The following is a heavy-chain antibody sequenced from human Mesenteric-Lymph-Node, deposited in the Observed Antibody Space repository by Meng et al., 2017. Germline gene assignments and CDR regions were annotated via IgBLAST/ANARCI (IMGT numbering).Heavy chain of an antibody. D-gene: IGHD2-15*01. Sequence: GGSLRLSCAASGFTFDDYAMHWVRQAPGKGLVWVSRIKGDGRTTNYADSVKGRFTISRDNAKNTLYLQMNSLRPEDTAVYYCARVDGGHDWYAYYYGMDVWGQGTTVTVSS. CDR1: GFTFDDYA. V-gene: IGHV3-74*01. J-gene: IGHJ6*02. CDR2: IKGDGRTT. CDR3: ARVDGGHDWYAYYYGMDV.